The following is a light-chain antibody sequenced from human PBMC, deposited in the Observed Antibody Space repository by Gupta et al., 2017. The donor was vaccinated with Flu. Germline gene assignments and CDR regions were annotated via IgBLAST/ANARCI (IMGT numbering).Light chain of an antibody. J-gene: IGKJ2*01. CDR1: QSVSSSY. CDR3: QHYGSLPMYT. Sequence: EIVLTQSPGTLSLSSGERATLSCRASQSVSSSYLAWYQQKPGQAPRLLIYGASSRATGIPDRFSGSGSGTDFTLTISRLEPEDFAVYYCQHYGSLPMYTFGQGTKLEIK. V-gene: IGKV3-20*01. CDR2: GAS.